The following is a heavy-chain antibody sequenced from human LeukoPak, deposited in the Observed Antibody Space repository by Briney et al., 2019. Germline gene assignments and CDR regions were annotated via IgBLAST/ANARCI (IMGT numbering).Heavy chain of an antibody. D-gene: IGHD3-10*01. CDR1: GDSISSSSYY. CDR2: IYYSGNT. V-gene: IGHV4-39*01. J-gene: IGHJ4*02. CDR3: ARHGGGSGSYYKSPFDY. Sequence: SETLSLTCTVSGDSISSSSYYWGWLRQPPGKGLEWIGNIYYSGNTYYNPSLKSRVTISVDTSKNQFSLKLSSVTAADTAVYYCARHGGGSGSYYKSPFDYWGQGTLVTVSS.